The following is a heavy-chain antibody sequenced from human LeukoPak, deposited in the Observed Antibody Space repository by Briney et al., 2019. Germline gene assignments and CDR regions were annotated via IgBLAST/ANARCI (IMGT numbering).Heavy chain of an antibody. V-gene: IGHV1-69*04. J-gene: IGHJ4*02. CDR3: ARGHYYGSGSYYQGGLDY. Sequence: SVKVSFKASGGTFSSYAISWVRQAPGQGLEWMGRIIPILGIANYAQKFQGRVTITADKSASTAYMELSSLRSEDTAVYYCARGHYYGSGSYYQGGLDYWGQGTLVTVSS. CDR1: GGTFSSYA. CDR2: IIPILGIA. D-gene: IGHD3-10*01.